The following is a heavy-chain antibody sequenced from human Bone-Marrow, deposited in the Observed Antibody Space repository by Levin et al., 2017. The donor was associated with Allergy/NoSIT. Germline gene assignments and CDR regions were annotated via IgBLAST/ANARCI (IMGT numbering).Heavy chain of an antibody. CDR1: GGTFSSYT. D-gene: IGHD3-9*01. J-gene: IGHJ5*02. CDR3: ARANHFDWFHGGDWFDP. CDR2: IIPILGIA. V-gene: IGHV1-69*02. Sequence: SVKVSCKASGGTFSSYTISWVRQAPGQGLEWMGRIIPILGIANYAQKFQGRVTITADKSTSTAYMELSSLRSEDTAVYYCARANHFDWFHGGDWFDPWGQGTLVTVSS.